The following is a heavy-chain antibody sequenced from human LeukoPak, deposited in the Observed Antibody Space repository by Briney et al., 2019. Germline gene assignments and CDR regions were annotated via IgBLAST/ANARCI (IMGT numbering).Heavy chain of an antibody. CDR1: GGSISSGGYY. CDR3: ARDVIVLYAFDI. V-gene: IGHV4-31*03. J-gene: IGHJ3*02. D-gene: IGHD3-16*01. CDR2: IYYSGST. Sequence: PSETLSLTCTVSGGSISSGGYYWSWIRQHPGKGLEWIGYIYYSGSTYYNPSLKSRVTISVDTSKNQFSLKLSSVTAADTAVYYFARDVIVLYAFDIWGHGTMVTVSS.